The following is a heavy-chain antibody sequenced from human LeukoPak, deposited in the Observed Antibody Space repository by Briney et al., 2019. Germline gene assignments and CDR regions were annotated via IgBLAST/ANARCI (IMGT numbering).Heavy chain of an antibody. Sequence: AGGSQRLSCAASVFIFSRHTMQWVRQAPGKGLQWVALISYDGSNEYFADSVKGRFTISRDNSRNTLSLQVNSLRLEDTAVYYCVRSSAAAKYYFDYWGQGTLVTVSS. CDR2: ISYDGSNE. CDR1: VFIFSRHT. V-gene: IGHV3-30-3*01. D-gene: IGHD6-13*01. CDR3: VRSSAAAKYYFDY. J-gene: IGHJ4*02.